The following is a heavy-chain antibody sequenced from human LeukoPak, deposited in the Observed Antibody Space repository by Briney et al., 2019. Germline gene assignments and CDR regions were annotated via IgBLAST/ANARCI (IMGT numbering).Heavy chain of an antibody. CDR1: GGSISSYY. CDR3: ARVGYYYGSGTYSYWFDP. V-gene: IGHV4-59*08. D-gene: IGHD3-10*01. Sequence: SETLSLTCTVSGGSISSYYWSWIRQPPGKGLEWIGYIYYSGSTNYNPSLKSRVTISVDTSKNQFSLKLSSVTAADTAVYYCARVGYYYGSGTYSYWFDPWGQGTLVTVSS. CDR2: IYYSGST. J-gene: IGHJ5*02.